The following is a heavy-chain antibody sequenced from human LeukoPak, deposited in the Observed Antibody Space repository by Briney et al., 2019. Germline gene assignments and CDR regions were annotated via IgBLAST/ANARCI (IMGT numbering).Heavy chain of an antibody. Sequence: GGSLRLSCAASGFTFSSYAMHWVRQAPGKGLEWVAVISYDGSNKYYADSVKGRFTISRDNSKNTLYLQMNSLRAEDTAVYYCAKPGFEYFYYFDYWGQGTLVTVSS. D-gene: IGHD2/OR15-2a*01. CDR2: ISYDGSNK. J-gene: IGHJ4*02. CDR3: AKPGFEYFYYFDY. CDR1: GFTFSSYA. V-gene: IGHV3-30*04.